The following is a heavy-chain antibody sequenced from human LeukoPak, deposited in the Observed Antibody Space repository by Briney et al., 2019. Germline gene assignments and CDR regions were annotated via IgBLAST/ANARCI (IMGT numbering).Heavy chain of an antibody. CDR1: GFTFSSYA. J-gene: IGHJ4*02. CDR2: ISGSGGST. Sequence: GGSLRLSCAASGFTFSSYAMSWVRQAPGKGLEWVSAISGSGGSTYYADSVKGRFTISRDNSKNTLYLQMNSPRAEDTAVYYCAKDQRAFDWLINSGTNDYWGQGTLVTVSS. D-gene: IGHD3-9*01. CDR3: AKDQRAFDWLINSGTNDY. V-gene: IGHV3-23*01.